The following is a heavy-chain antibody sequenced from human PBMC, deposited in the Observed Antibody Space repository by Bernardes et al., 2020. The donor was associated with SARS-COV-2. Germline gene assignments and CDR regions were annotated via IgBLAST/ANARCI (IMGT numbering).Heavy chain of an antibody. V-gene: IGHV4-34*01. CDR2: INHSGST. J-gene: IGHJ4*02. D-gene: IGHD3-22*01. Sequence: SETLSLTCAVYGGSFSGYYWTWIRQSPGKGLEWIGEINHSGSTNYNPSLKSRVTMSVDTSKSQFSLKLTSVTAADTAIYYCARVWAWDNKDRSGRPQGPDSWGQGMLVTVSS. CDR1: GGSFSGYY. CDR3: ARVWAWDNKDRSGRPQGPDS.